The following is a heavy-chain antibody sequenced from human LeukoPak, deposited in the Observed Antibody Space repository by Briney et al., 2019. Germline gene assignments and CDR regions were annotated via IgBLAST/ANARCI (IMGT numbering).Heavy chain of an antibody. D-gene: IGHD5-24*01. CDR1: GGTFSSYA. CDR2: IIPILGIA. V-gene: IGHV1-69*10. CDR3: ARASRDGYNYNY. Sequence: VKVSCKASGGTFSSYAISWVRQAPGQGLEWVGRIIPILGIANYAQKFQGRVTITADKSTSTAYMELSSLRSEDTAVYYCARASRDGYNYNYWGQGTLVTVSS. J-gene: IGHJ4*02.